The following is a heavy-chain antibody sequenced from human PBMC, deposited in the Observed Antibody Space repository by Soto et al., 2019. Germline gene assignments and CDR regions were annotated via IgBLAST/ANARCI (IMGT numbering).Heavy chain of an antibody. J-gene: IGHJ6*02. CDR2: IIPIFGTA. D-gene: IGHD2-2*02. Sequence: SVKVSCKASGGTFSSYAISWVRHAPGQGLEWMGGIIPIFGTANYAQKFQGRVTITADESTSTAYMELSSLRSEDTAVYYCAIDLVSAAIMGDYYYYYGMDVWGQGTTVTVSS. CDR1: GGTFSSYA. V-gene: IGHV1-69*13. CDR3: AIDLVSAAIMGDYYYYYGMDV.